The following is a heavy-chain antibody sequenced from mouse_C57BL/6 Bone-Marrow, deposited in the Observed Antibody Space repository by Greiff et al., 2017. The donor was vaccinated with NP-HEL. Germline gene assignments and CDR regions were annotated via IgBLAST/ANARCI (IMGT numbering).Heavy chain of an antibody. CDR1: GFTFSDYG. D-gene: IGHD2-5*01. CDR2: ISSGSSTI. J-gene: IGHJ4*01. V-gene: IGHV5-17*01. Sequence: EVMLVESGGGLVKPGGSLKLSCAASGFTFSDYGMHWVRQAPEKGLEWVAYISSGSSTIYYADTVKGRFTISRDNAKNTLFLQMTSLRSEDTAMYYCANSNYFYYYAMDYWGQGTSVTVSS. CDR3: ANSNYFYYYAMDY.